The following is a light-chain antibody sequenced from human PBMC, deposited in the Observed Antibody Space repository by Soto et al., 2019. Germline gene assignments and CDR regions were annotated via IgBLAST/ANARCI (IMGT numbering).Light chain of an antibody. J-gene: IGLJ7*01. CDR1: SSDVGGYNY. CDR2: DVS. CDR3: CSYACSSAV. V-gene: IGLV2-11*01. Sequence: QSALTQPRSVSGSPGQSVTISCTGTSSDVGGYNYVSWYQQHPGKAPKLMIYDVSKRPSGVPDRFSGSKSGNTASLNISGLQAEDEADYYCCSYACSSAVFGGGTQLTVL.